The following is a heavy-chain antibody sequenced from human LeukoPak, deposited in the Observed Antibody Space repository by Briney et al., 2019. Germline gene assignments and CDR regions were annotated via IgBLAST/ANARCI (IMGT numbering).Heavy chain of an antibody. J-gene: IGHJ4*02. V-gene: IGHV3-7*01. CDR1: GFTFSISW. D-gene: IGHD1-26*01. CDR2: IDKHGSGK. Sequence: GGSLRLSCVASGFTFSISWVTWVRQAPGKGLEWVANIDKHGSGKYYVDSVKGRFAISRDYASNSVFLQMNSLRAEDTSVYYCARDAGWGYYDLWGQGTPVTVYS. CDR3: ARDAGWGYYDL.